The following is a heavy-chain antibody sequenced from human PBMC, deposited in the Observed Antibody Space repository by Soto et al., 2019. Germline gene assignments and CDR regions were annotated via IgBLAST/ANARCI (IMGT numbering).Heavy chain of an antibody. Sequence: SETLALSLTVSGGSIRRYYGCWIRQPPGKGLEWIGYIYYSGSTNYNPSLKSRVTISVDTSKNQFSLKLSSVTAADTAVYYCARRYGKNAFDIWGQGKMVTV. CDR3: ARRYGKNAFDI. D-gene: IGHD5-18*01. CDR1: GGSIRRYY. J-gene: IGHJ3*02. V-gene: IGHV4-59*01. CDR2: IYYSGST.